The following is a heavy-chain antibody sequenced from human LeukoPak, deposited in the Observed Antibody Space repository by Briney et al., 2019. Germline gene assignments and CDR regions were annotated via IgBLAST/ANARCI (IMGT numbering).Heavy chain of an antibody. CDR2: ISYDGSNK. V-gene: IGHV3-30*04. D-gene: IGHD2-2*02. CDR1: GFTFSSYA. Sequence: GRSLRLSCAASGFTFSSYAMHWVRQAPGKGLEWVAVISYDGSNKYYADSMKGRFTISRDNSKNTLYLQMNSLRAEDTAVYYCARYTRPFDYWGQGTLVTVSS. CDR3: ARYTRPFDY. J-gene: IGHJ4*02.